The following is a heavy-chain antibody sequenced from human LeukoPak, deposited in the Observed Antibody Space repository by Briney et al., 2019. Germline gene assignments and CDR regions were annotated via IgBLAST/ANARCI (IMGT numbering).Heavy chain of an antibody. V-gene: IGHV4-39*07. CDR2: IYYSGST. D-gene: IGHD3-16*01. J-gene: IGHJ5*02. Sequence: SETLSLTCTVSGGSISSSSYYRGWIRQPPGKGLEWIGSIYYSGSTYYNPSLKSRVTISVDTSKNQFSLKLSSVTAADTAVYYCARDFGRGGPNWFDPWGQGTLVTVSS. CDR3: ARDFGRGGPNWFDP. CDR1: GGSISSSSYY.